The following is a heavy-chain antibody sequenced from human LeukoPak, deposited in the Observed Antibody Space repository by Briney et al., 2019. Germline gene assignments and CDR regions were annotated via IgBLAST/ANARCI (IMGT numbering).Heavy chain of an antibody. Sequence: GGSLRLSCAASGFTFSSYWMSWVRQAPGKGLEWVANIKQDGSEKKYADSLKGRFTISRDNANNLLYLQMNSLRGEDTAVYYCTRDRSRAEDDWGQGTLVTVSS. J-gene: IGHJ4*02. CDR2: IKQDGSEK. D-gene: IGHD1-14*01. CDR3: TRDRSRAEDD. CDR1: GFTFSSYW. V-gene: IGHV3-7*01.